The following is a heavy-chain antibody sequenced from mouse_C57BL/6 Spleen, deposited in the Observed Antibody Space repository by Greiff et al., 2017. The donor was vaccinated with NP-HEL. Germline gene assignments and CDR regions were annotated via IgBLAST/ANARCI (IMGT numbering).Heavy chain of an antibody. CDR2: IHPNSGST. CDR1: GYTFTSYW. Sequence: VQLQQPGAELVKPGASVKLSCKASGYTFTSYWMHWVKQRPGQGLEWIGMIHPNSGSTNYNEKFKSKATLTVDKSSSTAYMQLSSLTSEDSAVYYCATRGSNPYAMDYWGQGTSVTVSS. V-gene: IGHV1-64*01. D-gene: IGHD2-5*01. CDR3: ATRGSNPYAMDY. J-gene: IGHJ4*01.